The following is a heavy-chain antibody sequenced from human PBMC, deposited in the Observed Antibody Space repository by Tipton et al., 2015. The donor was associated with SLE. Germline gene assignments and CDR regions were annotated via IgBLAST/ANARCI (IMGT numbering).Heavy chain of an antibody. CDR3: ARGYLHIVVVPAAPYYYYYMDV. V-gene: IGHV4-34*01. J-gene: IGHJ6*03. CDR2: INHSGST. D-gene: IGHD2-2*01. CDR1: GGSFSGYY. Sequence: TLSLTCAVYGGSFSGYYWSWIRQPPGKGLEWIGEINHSGSTNYNPSLKSRVTISVDTSKTQFSLKLSSVTAADTAVYYRARGYLHIVVVPAAPYYYYYMDVWGEGTTVTVSS.